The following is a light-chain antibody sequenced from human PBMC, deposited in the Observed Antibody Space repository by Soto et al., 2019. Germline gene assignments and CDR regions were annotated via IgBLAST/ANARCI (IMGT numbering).Light chain of an antibody. CDR3: CSYAGSSTYV. CDR2: EGS. J-gene: IGLJ1*01. Sequence: QSALTQPASVSGSPGQSITISCTGTSSDVGTYNLVSWYQHHPGKAPKLMIYEGSKRPSGVSNRFSGSKSGNTASLTISGLQAEDKADYYCCSYAGSSTYVFGTGTKVTVL. V-gene: IGLV2-23*01. CDR1: SSDVGTYNL.